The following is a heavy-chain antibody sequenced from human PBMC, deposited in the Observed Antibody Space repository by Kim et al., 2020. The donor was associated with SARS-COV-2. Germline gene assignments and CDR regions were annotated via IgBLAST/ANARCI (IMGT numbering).Heavy chain of an antibody. CDR3: ARGGYYGSGTSSPGY. Sequence: GGSLRLSCAASGFTFSSYGMHWVRQAPGKGLEWVAVISYDGSNKYYADSVKGRFTISRDNSKNTLYLQMNSLRAEDTAVYYCARGGYYGSGTSSPGYWGQGTLVTVSS. CDR2: ISYDGSNK. CDR1: GFTFSSYG. V-gene: IGHV3-33*05. J-gene: IGHJ4*02. D-gene: IGHD3-10*01.